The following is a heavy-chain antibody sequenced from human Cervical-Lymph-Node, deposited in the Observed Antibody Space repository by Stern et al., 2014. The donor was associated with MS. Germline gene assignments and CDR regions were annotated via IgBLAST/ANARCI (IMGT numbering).Heavy chain of an antibody. CDR2: IPQSGST. CDR3: ARGSSWFRH. Sequence: QEQLQQWGAGLLKPSETLSLTCVVSGGSFSGYSWTWIRQPPGKGLEWVGEIPQSGSTTYNPSLYSRAIISGDTSKSQFSLKLSSVTAADTAVYYCARGSSWFRHWGQGTRVTVSS. CDR1: GGSFSGYS. V-gene: IGHV4-34*01. J-gene: IGHJ4*02. D-gene: IGHD6-13*01.